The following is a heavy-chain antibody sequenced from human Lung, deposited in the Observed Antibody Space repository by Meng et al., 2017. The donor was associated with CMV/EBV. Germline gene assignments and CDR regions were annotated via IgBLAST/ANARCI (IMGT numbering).Heavy chain of an antibody. CDR1: GGSISSSNW. V-gene: IGHV4-4*02. Sequence: QLRESGPDLGRPSGTLSLPCAFSGGSISSSNWWSWVRQPPGKGLEWIGEIYHSGSTNYNPSLKSRVTISVDKSKNQFSLKLSSVTAADTAVYYCARVVTALWGYYFDYWGQGTLVTVSS. J-gene: IGHJ4*02. CDR2: IYHSGST. D-gene: IGHD2-21*02. CDR3: ARVVTALWGYYFDY.